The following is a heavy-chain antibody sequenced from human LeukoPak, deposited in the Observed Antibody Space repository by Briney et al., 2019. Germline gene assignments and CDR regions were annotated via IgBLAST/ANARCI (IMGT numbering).Heavy chain of an antibody. J-gene: IGHJ4*02. Sequence: PGGSLRLSCAASGFTFSSYGMHWVRQAPGKGLEWVAVIWYDGSNKYYADSVKGRFTISRDNSKNTLCLQMNSLRAEDTAVYYCAKMYYYDSSGYALDYWGQGTLVTVSS. V-gene: IGHV3-30*02. D-gene: IGHD3-22*01. CDR1: GFTFSSYG. CDR3: AKMYYYDSSGYALDY. CDR2: IWYDGSNK.